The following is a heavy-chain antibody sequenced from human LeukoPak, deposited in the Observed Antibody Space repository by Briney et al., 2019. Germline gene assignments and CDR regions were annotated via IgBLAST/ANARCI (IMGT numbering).Heavy chain of an antibody. D-gene: IGHD4-17*01. CDR3: ARVNGDYPDD. Sequence: SVKVSCKASGGTFSSYAISWVRQAPGQGLEWMGRIIPKFGTANYAQKFQGRVTITADKSTSTVYMELSSLRSEDTAVYYCARVNGDYPDDWGQGTLVTVSS. CDR2: IIPKFGTA. J-gene: IGHJ4*02. CDR1: GGTFSSYA. V-gene: IGHV1-69*06.